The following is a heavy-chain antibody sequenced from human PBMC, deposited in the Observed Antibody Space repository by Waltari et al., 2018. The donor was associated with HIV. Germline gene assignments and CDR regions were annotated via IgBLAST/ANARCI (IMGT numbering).Heavy chain of an antibody. Sequence: EVQLVESGGGLVQPGGSLKLSCAASGCSFSGSAMHWVRQASGKGLEWVGRIRGKPNSYATAYAESLKGRFTISRDDSKNTAYLQMNSLKTEDTAVYYCTKSVGDSARGWFDPWGQGTLVTVSS. CDR1: GCSFSGSA. D-gene: IGHD4-17*01. CDR3: TKSVGDSARGWFDP. V-gene: IGHV3-73*01. CDR2: IRGKPNSYAT. J-gene: IGHJ5*02.